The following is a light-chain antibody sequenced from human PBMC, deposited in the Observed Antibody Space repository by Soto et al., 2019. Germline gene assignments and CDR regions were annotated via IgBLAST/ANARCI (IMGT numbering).Light chain of an antibody. CDR2: GAS. CDR1: QSVSSN. V-gene: IGKV3-20*01. CDR3: QQYGSSGT. J-gene: IGKJ1*01. Sequence: ENVLTQSPGTLSLSPGERATLSCRASQSVSSNLAWYQQKPGQAPRLLIYGASTRATGIPARFSGSGSGTDFTLTISRLEPEDFAVYYCQQYGSSGTFGQGTKVDIK.